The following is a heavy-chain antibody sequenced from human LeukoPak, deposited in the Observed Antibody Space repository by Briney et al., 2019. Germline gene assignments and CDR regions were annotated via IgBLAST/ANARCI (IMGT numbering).Heavy chain of an antibody. J-gene: IGHJ4*02. V-gene: IGHV1-2*02. D-gene: IGHD6-13*01. CDR3: ARESAAAVSCFDY. CDR2: INPNSGGT. Sequence: ASVKVSCKASGYTFTGDYMHWVRQAPGQGLEWMGWINPNSGGTNYAQKFQGRVTMTRDTSISTAYMELSRLRSDDTAVYYCARESAAAVSCFDYWGQGTLVTVSS. CDR1: GYTFTGDY.